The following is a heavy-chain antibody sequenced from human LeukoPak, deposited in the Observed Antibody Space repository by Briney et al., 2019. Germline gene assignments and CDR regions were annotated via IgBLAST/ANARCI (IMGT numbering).Heavy chain of an antibody. D-gene: IGHD1-14*01. CDR1: GYTFTGYY. J-gene: IGHJ4*02. Sequence: ASVKVSCKASGYTFTGYYIHWVRQAPGQELEWMGWIDANSGVTNYPERFQGRVTMTRDTSINTAYMEVTRLRYDDTAVYYCARAGIVRPRPDYWGQGTLVTVSS. V-gene: IGHV1-2*02. CDR3: ARAGIVRPRPDY. CDR2: IDANSGVT.